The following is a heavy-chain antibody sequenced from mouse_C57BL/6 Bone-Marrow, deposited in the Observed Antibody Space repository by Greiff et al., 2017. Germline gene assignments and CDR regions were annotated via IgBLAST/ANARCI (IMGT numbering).Heavy chain of an antibody. D-gene: IGHD1-1*01. CDR3: ATLYGSSSMDY. CDR2: IDPSDSET. CDR1: GYTFTSYW. Sequence: VQLQQPGAELVRPGSSVKLSCKASGYTFTSYWMHWVKQRPIQGLEWIGNIDPSDSETHYNQKFKDKATLTVDKSSSTAYMQLSSLTSEDSAVYYCATLYGSSSMDYWGQGTSVTVSS. J-gene: IGHJ4*01. V-gene: IGHV1-52*01.